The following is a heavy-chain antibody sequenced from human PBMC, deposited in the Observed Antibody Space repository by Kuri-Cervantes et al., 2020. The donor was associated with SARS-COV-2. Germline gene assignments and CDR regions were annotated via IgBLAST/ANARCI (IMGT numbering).Heavy chain of an antibody. CDR1: GFTFSNAW. CDR3: ARDISPYSSSYAFDI. V-gene: IGHV3-15*01. CDR2: IKSNTDGGTT. Sequence: GGSLRLSCAASGFTFSNAWMSWVRQAPGKGLEWIGRIKSNTDGGTTDYAAPVKGRFTISRDDSKNTLYLQMNSLKTEDTAVYYCARDISPYSSSYAFDIWGQGTMVTVSS. J-gene: IGHJ3*02. D-gene: IGHD6-6*01.